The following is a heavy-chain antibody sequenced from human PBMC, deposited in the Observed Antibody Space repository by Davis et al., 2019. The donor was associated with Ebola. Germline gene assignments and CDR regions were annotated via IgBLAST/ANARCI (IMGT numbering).Heavy chain of an antibody. CDR3: ARASPPEYNVWSRNPHYHYFTMDV. V-gene: IGHV1-2*02. J-gene: IGHJ6*02. CDR2: INPNNGAT. CDR1: GYTFTGYY. Sequence: ASVKVSCKASGYTFTGYYIHWVRQAPGQGLEWMGWINPNNGATKLAQSFQGRVTMTRDTSIGTAYMELSRLRSDDTAVFLCARASPPEYNVWSRNPHYHYFTMDVWGQGTTVTVSS. D-gene: IGHD2-8*01.